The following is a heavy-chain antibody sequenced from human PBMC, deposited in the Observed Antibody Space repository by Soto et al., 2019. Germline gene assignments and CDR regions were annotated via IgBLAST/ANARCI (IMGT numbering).Heavy chain of an antibody. Sequence: SQTLSLTCTISVDRVTSKSPASNWIRQSPSRGLEWLGRTYYRSKWYNDYAVSVKSRITINPDTSKNQFSLQLNSVTPEDTAVYYCARGIAAAALGFDPWGQGTLVTVSS. CDR2: TYYRSKWYN. CDR3: ARGIAAAALGFDP. CDR1: VDRVTSKSPA. D-gene: IGHD6-13*01. J-gene: IGHJ5*02. V-gene: IGHV6-1*01.